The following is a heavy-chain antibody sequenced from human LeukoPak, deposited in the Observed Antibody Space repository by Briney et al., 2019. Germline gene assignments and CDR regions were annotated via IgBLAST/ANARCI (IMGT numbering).Heavy chain of an antibody. V-gene: IGHV5-51*01. Sequence: GAALKISFNGVGYSFTSYWIGWVRPMPGKGLEWMGIIYPGDSDTRYSPSFQGQVTISADKSISTAYLQWSSLKASDTAMYYCARQYSSGWSDYWGQGTLVTVSS. CDR2: IYPGDSDT. CDR1: GYSFTSYW. D-gene: IGHD6-19*01. J-gene: IGHJ4*02. CDR3: ARQYSSGWSDY.